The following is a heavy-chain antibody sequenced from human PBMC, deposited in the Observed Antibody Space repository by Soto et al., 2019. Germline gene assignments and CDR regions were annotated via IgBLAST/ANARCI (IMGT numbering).Heavy chain of an antibody. J-gene: IGHJ6*02. CDR3: ARGSATVEMEIYYYYYGMDV. V-gene: IGHV1-69*13. Sequence: SVKVSCKASGGTFSSYAISWVRQAPGQGLEWMGGIIPIFGTANYAQKFQGRVTITADESTSTAYIELSSLRSEDTAVYYCARGSATVEMEIYYYYYGMDVWGQGTTVTVSS. CDR2: IIPIFGTA. D-gene: IGHD4-4*01. CDR1: GGTFSSYA.